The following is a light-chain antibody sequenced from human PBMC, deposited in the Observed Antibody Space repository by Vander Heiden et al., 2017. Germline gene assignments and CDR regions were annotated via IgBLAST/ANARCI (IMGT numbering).Light chain of an antibody. Sequence: QPALTQRAPVSGCPGQSITISCAGTSIDVGNDNYVSWYQQHPGKAPKLVIYDVTNRPSGVSTRFSGAKSGNTASLTISGLQPEDEADYYCSSNTTSSTQVFGTGTKVTVL. CDR1: SIDVGNDNY. V-gene: IGLV2-14*03. CDR3: SSNTTSSTQV. J-gene: IGLJ1*01. CDR2: DVT.